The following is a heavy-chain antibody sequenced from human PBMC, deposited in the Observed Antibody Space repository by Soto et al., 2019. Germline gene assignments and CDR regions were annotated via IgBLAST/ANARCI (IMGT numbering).Heavy chain of an antibody. CDR2: IIPIFGTA. CDR1: GGTFSSYA. CDR3: ARDTYFVLGMDV. D-gene: IGHD3-9*01. V-gene: IGHV1-69*13. J-gene: IGHJ6*02. Sequence: SVKVSCKASGGTFSSYAISWVRQAPGQGLEWMGGIIPIFGTANYAQKFQGRVTITADESTSTAYMELSSLRSEDTAVYYCARDTYFVLGMDVWGQGTTVTVSS.